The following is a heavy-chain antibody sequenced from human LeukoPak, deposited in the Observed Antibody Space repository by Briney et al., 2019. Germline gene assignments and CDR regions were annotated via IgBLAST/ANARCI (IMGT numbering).Heavy chain of an antibody. V-gene: IGHV3-30-3*01. CDR3: ACSTYYYDSSGHRD. CDR2: ISYDGSNK. J-gene: IGHJ4*02. Sequence: GGSLRLSCAASGFTFSSYAMHWVRQAPGKGLEWVAVISYDGSNKYYADSVKGRFTISRDNSKNTLYLQMNSLRAEDTAVYYCACSTYYYDSSGHRDWGQGTLVTVSS. CDR1: GFTFSSYA. D-gene: IGHD3-22*01.